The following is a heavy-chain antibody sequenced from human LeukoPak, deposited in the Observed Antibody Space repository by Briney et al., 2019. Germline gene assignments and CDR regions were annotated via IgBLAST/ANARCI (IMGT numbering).Heavy chain of an antibody. D-gene: IGHD5-18*01. CDR3: ARQPAMVTYYLDD. CDR1: GFTFSSYA. J-gene: IGHJ4*02. Sequence: GRSLRLSCAASGFTFSSYAMHWVRQAPGKGLEWVAVISYDGSNKYYADSVKGRFTISRDNSKNTLYLQMNSLRAEDTAVYYCARQPAMVTYYLDDWGQGTLVTVSS. V-gene: IGHV3-30*04. CDR2: ISYDGSNK.